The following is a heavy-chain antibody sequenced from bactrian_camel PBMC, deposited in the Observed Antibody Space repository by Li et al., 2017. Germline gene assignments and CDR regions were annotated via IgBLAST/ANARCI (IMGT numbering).Heavy chain of an antibody. CDR2: SSRSGSI. J-gene: IGHJ6*01. D-gene: IGHD6*01. CDR1: GDDMSLLC. V-gene: IGHV3S53*01. Sequence: HVQLVESGGGSVQAGGSLNLSCAAAGDDMSLLCMGWFRQAPGKEREGVASSSRSGSIIYVDSVKGRFILSRDNAKNTLYLQMNSLKPEDTVMYYCAAELPRTADRPRARWGGSCTGQWWNAWGPGTQVTVS. CDR3: AAELPRTADRPRARWGGSCTGQWWNA.